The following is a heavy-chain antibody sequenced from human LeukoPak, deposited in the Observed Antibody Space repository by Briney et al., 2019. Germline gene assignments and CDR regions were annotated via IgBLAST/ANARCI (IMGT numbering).Heavy chain of an antibody. D-gene: IGHD4-17*01. J-gene: IGHJ6*02. Sequence: GGSLRLSCAASGFTFSSYAMSWVRQAPGKGLDWVSAISGSGGSTYYADSVKGRFTISRDNSKNTLYLQMNSLRAEDTAVYYCAKVPSDYGDYYYYGMDVWGQGTTVTVSS. V-gene: IGHV3-23*01. CDR2: ISGSGGST. CDR1: GFTFSSYA. CDR3: AKVPSDYGDYYYYGMDV.